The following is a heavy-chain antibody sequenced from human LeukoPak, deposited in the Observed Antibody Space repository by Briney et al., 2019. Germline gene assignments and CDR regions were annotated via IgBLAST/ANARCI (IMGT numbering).Heavy chain of an antibody. CDR1: GFTFSSYW. Sequence: GGSLRLSCAASGFTFSSYWMHWVRQAPGKGLEWVAVLSYDGNDKYYTDSVKGRFTISRDNSKNTLYLQMNSLRAEDTAVYYCAKDGDIAAAAYYFDYWGQGTLVTVSS. V-gene: IGHV3-30*18. D-gene: IGHD6-13*01. J-gene: IGHJ4*02. CDR2: LSYDGNDK. CDR3: AKDGDIAAAAYYFDY.